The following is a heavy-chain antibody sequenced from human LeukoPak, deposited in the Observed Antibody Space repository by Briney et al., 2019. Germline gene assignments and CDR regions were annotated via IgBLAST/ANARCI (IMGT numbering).Heavy chain of an antibody. CDR2: ISGSGGST. Sequence: PGGSLRLSCAASGFTFSSNAMSWVRQAPGKGLEWVSAISGSGGSTYYADSVKGRFTISRDNSKNTLYLQMNSLRAEDTAVYYCAKGASITMVRGAFDYWGQGTLVTVSS. CDR3: AKGASITMVRGAFDY. V-gene: IGHV3-23*01. CDR1: GFTFSSNA. J-gene: IGHJ4*02. D-gene: IGHD3-10*01.